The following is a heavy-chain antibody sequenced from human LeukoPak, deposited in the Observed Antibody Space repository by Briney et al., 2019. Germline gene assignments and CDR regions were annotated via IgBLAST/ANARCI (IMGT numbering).Heavy chain of an antibody. CDR2: IYYSGST. D-gene: IGHD2-15*01. Sequence: SETLSLTCTVSGGSISSYYWSWIRQPPGKGLEWIGYIYYSGSTNYNPSLKSRVTISVDTPKNQFSLTLSSVTAADTAVYYCARDRWYCSGGSCGLDYWGQGTLVTVSS. V-gene: IGHV4-59*01. CDR3: ARDRWYCSGGSCGLDY. CDR1: GGSISSYY. J-gene: IGHJ4*02.